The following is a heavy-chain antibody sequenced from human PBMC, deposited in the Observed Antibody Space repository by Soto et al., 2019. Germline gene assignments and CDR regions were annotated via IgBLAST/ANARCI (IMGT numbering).Heavy chain of an antibody. CDR3: ARSQGSSTSLEIYYYYYYGMDV. D-gene: IGHD2-2*01. CDR1: GGTFSSYA. Sequence: QVQLVHSGAEVKKPGSSVKVSCKASGGTFSSYAISWVRQAPGQGLEWMGGIFPISVTANYAQKFQGRVTITADESTSTAYMELSSLRSEDTAVYYCARSQGSSTSLEIYYYYYYGMDVWGQGTTVTVSS. J-gene: IGHJ6*02. CDR2: IFPISVTA. V-gene: IGHV1-69*01.